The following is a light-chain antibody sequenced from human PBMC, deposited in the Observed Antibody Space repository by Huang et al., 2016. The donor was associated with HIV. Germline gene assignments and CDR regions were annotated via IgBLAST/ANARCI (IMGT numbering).Light chain of an antibody. Sequence: DIQMTQSPSSLSASVGDRVTITCRASQGISNSLAWYQQKPGRAPKLLLYAASRLGIGVPSRFSGRGSGTDYTLTISRLQPEDFATYYCQQYFMSPPLTFGGGTKVEIK. V-gene: IGKV1-NL1*01. J-gene: IGKJ4*01. CDR1: QGISNS. CDR2: AAS. CDR3: QQYFMSPPLT.